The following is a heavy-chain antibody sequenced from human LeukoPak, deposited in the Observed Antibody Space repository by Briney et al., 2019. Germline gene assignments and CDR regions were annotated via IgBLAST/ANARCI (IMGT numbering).Heavy chain of an antibody. CDR3: AKETKVAATFDY. Sequence: HPGGSLRLSCAASGFTFDDYAMHWVRQAPGKGLEWVSGISWNSGSIGYADSVKGRFTISRDNSKNTLYLQMNSLRAEDTAVYYCAKETKVAATFDYWGQGTLVTVSS. V-gene: IGHV3-9*01. D-gene: IGHD2-15*01. CDR1: GFTFDDYA. J-gene: IGHJ4*02. CDR2: ISWNSGSI.